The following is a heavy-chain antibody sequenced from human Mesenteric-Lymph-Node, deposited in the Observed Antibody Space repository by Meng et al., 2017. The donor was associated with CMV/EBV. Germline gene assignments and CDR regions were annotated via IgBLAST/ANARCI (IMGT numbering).Heavy chain of an antibody. Sequence: GESLKISCAASGFIFSVYAMHWVRQAPGKGLEWVAAISNDGSKKYYADSVKGRFTISRDNSKNTLYLQMNSLRADDTAVFYCARVSGSVDTTAWGEVDHWGQGTLVTVSS. J-gene: IGHJ4*02. CDR3: ARVSGSVDTTAWGEVDH. CDR2: ISNDGSKK. D-gene: IGHD3-16*01. CDR1: GFIFSVYA. V-gene: IGHV3-30-3*01.